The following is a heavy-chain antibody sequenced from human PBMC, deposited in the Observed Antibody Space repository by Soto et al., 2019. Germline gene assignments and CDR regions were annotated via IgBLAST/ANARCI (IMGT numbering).Heavy chain of an antibody. V-gene: IGHV3-23*01. CDR3: AKDGHIVVVTANGPTSYT. Sequence: HPGGSLRLSCAASGFTFSSYAMSWVRQAPGKGLEWVSAISGSGGSTYYADSVKGRFTISRDNSKNTLYLQMNSLRAEDTAVYYCAKDGHIVVVTANGPTSYTWGQGTLVTVSS. J-gene: IGHJ4*02. CDR1: GFTFSSYA. D-gene: IGHD2-21*02. CDR2: ISGSGGST.